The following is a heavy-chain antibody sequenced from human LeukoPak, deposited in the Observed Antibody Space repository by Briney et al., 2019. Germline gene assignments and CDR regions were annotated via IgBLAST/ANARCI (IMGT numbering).Heavy chain of an antibody. CDR3: VLGGYDSPYLGFDY. CDR2: ITSNLNTI. D-gene: IGHD3-22*01. CDR1: GFTFSTYN. J-gene: IGHJ4*02. Sequence: GGSLILSCAASGFTFSTYNMNWVRQAPGKGLEWLAYITSNLNTIYYADSVKGRFTISRDNAKNSLYLQMNSLRAEDTAVYYCVLGGYDSPYLGFDYWGQGTLVTVSS. V-gene: IGHV3-48*04.